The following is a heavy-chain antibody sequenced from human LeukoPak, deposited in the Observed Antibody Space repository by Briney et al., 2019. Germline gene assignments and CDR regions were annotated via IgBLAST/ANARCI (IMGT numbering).Heavy chain of an antibody. D-gene: IGHD6-19*01. CDR3: AKDSNGWYQRGSNYFDY. CDR2: ISSNGGST. V-gene: IGHV3-64*04. J-gene: IGHJ4*02. CDR1: GFTFSSYA. Sequence: GGSLRLSCSASGFTFSSYAMHWVRQAPGKGLEFVSAISSNGGSTYYVDSVKGRFTISRDNSKNTLYLQMNSLRAEDTAEYYCAKDSNGWYQRGSNYFDYWGQGTLVTVSS.